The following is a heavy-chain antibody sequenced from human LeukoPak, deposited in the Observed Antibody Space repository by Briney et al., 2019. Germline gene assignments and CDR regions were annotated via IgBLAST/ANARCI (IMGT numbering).Heavy chain of an antibody. CDR3: ARDVAREFDY. CDR1: GYIFPSYF. V-gene: IGHV1-46*01. CDR2: INPTGGST. J-gene: IGHJ4*02. Sequence: ASVNVSCKASGYIFPSYFMHWVRQAPGQGLEWMGIINPTGGSTTYAQKFQGRVTMTGDTSTSTVYMELSSLRSDDTAVYYCARDVAREFDYWGQGTLVTVSS.